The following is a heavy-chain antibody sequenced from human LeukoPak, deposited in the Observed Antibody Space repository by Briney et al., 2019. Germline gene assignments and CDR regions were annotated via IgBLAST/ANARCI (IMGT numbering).Heavy chain of an antibody. V-gene: IGHV4-4*07. CDR3: AVTYYDFWSGSGLSPH. D-gene: IGHD3-3*01. Sequence: SETLSLTCTVSGGSISGYYWSWIRQPAGKGLEWIGRIYTSGSTNYNPSLKSRVTMSVDTSKNQFSLKLSSVTAADTAVYYCAVTYYDFWSGSGLSPHWGQGTLVTVSS. J-gene: IGHJ4*02. CDR1: GGSISGYY. CDR2: IYTSGST.